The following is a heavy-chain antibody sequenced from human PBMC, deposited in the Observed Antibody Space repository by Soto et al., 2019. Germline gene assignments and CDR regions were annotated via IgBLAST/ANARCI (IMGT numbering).Heavy chain of an antibody. J-gene: IGHJ4*02. V-gene: IGHV1-69*02. CDR1: GGTFSSYT. Sequence: SVKGSCKASGGTFSSYTISWVRQAPGQGLEWMGRIIPILGIANYAQKFQGRVTITADKSTSTAYMELSSLRSEDTAVYYCATSRTRTAGLGYWGQGTLVTVSS. CDR2: IIPILGIA. CDR3: ATSRTRTAGLGY. D-gene: IGHD2-21*02.